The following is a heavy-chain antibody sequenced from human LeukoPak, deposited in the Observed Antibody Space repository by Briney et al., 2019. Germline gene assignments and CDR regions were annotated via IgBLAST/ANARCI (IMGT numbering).Heavy chain of an antibody. CDR1: GYTFSTYY. CDR2: INPSGGTT. D-gene: IGHD1-26*01. CDR3: SRDVGGSYNDY. V-gene: IGHV1-46*01. J-gene: IGHJ4*02. Sequence: ASVKVSCKASGYTFSTYYMHWVRQAPGQGLEWVGVINPSGGTTTYSPKFQGRVTMTRDTSTSTVYMELSNLRIEDTAVYYCSRDVGGSYNDYWGQGTRVTVSS.